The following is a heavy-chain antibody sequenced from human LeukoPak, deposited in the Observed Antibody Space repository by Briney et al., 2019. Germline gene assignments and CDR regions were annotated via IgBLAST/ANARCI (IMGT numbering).Heavy chain of an antibody. CDR2: ISAYNGNT. Sequence: ASVKVSCKASGYTFTSYGISWVRQAPGQGLEWMGWISAYNGNTNYAQKLQGRVTMTADTSTSTAYMELRSLRSDDTAVYYCARDNSVEDTAWWFDPWGQGTLVTVSS. CDR3: ARDNSVEDTAWWFDP. V-gene: IGHV1-18*01. J-gene: IGHJ5*02. CDR1: GYTFTSYG. D-gene: IGHD4-23*01.